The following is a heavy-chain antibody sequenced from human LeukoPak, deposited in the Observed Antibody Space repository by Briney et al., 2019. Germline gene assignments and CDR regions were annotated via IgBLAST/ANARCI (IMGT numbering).Heavy chain of an antibody. CDR3: AKHLLVGGTRGAYAFDI. V-gene: IGHV3-23*01. CDR1: GFTFSNYG. CDR2: ISCITTNT. D-gene: IGHD1-26*01. Sequence: QAGGSLRLSCAASGFTFSNYGMRWVRQAPGKGLGWVSHISCITTNTYYADSVKGRFTISRDNSKNTLALQMNSLRAEDTAGYYCAKHLLVGGTRGAYAFDIWGRGTMVTVSP. J-gene: IGHJ3*02.